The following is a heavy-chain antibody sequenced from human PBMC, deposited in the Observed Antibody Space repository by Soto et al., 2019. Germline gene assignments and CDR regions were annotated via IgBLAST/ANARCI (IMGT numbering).Heavy chain of an antibody. V-gene: IGHV3-30-3*01. CDR1: GFTFSSYA. CDR2: ISYDGSNK. J-gene: IGHJ5*02. D-gene: IGHD6-19*01. Sequence: PGGSLRLSCAASGFTFSSYAMHWVCQAPGKGLEWVAVISYDGSNKYYADSVKGRFTISRDNSKNTLYLQMNSLRAEDTAVYYCARRAVDGSRSWFDPWGQGTLVTVSS. CDR3: ARRAVDGSRSWFDP.